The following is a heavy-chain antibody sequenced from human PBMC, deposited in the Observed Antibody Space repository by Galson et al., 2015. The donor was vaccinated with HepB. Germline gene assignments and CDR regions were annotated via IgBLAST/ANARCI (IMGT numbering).Heavy chain of an antibody. CDR1: GYTFTLYG. D-gene: IGHD6-25*01. J-gene: IGHJ5*02. V-gene: IGHV1-18*04. CDR2: ISPYDGKT. CDR3: ARDAAIGWFDP. Sequence: SVKVSCKASGYTFTLYGITWVRQAPGQGLEGMGWISPYDGKTNYAQKLQGRVTMTTDTSTTTAYMEVRSLRYDDTAVYYCARDAAIGWFDPWGQGTLVTVSS.